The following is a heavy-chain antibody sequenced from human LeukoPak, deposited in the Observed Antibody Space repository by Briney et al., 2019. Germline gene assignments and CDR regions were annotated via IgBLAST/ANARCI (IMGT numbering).Heavy chain of an antibody. Sequence: SETLSLTCTVSGVSISSYYWSWIRQPPGKGLEWIGYIYYSGSTNYNPSLKSRVTISVDTSKNQFSLKLSSVTAADTAVYYCAREGAYGYAYAFDIWGQGTMVTVSS. CDR3: AREGAYGYAYAFDI. V-gene: IGHV4-59*01. CDR2: IYYSGST. CDR1: GVSISSYY. D-gene: IGHD2-2*01. J-gene: IGHJ3*02.